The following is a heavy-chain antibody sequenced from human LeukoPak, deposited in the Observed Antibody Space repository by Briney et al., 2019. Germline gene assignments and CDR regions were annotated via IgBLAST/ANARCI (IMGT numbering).Heavy chain of an antibody. CDR1: GFTFSSYG. J-gene: IGHJ4*02. Sequence: GGSLRLSCAASGFTFSSYGMHWVRQAPGKGLEWVAVISYDGSNKYYADSVKGRFTISRDNSKNTLYLQMNSLRAEDTAVYYCAKDHLSGETATTFFDYWGQGTLVTVSS. CDR3: AKDHLSGETATTFFDY. CDR2: ISYDGSNK. D-gene: IGHD4-17*01. V-gene: IGHV3-30*18.